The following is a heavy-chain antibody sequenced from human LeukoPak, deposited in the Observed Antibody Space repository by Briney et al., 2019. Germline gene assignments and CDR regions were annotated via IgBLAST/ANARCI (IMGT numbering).Heavy chain of an antibody. CDR1: GYTFTSYG. D-gene: IGHD2-2*02. J-gene: IGHJ4*02. CDR3: TRTLLYEYFDY. CDR2: ISAYNGNT. Sequence: ASVKVSCKASGYTFTSYGISWVRQAPGQGLEWMGWISAYNGNTNYAQKLQGRVTMTTDTSTSTAYTELRSLRSDDTAVYYCTRTLLYEYFDYWGQGTLVTVSS. V-gene: IGHV1-18*01.